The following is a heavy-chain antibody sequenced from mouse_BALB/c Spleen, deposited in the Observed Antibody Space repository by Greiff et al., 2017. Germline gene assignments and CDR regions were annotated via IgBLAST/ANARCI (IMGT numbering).Heavy chain of an antibody. CDR1: GYSITSDYA. D-gene: IGHD2-1*01. CDR2: ISYSGST. CDR3: ARFYGNYLDWYFDV. V-gene: IGHV3-2*02. Sequence: EVKLMESGPGLVKPSQSLSLTCTVTGYSITSDYAWNWIRQFPGNKLEWMGYISYSGSTSYNPSLKSRISITRDTSKNQFFLQLNSVTTEDTATYYCARFYGNYLDWYFDVWGAGTTVTVSS. J-gene: IGHJ1*01.